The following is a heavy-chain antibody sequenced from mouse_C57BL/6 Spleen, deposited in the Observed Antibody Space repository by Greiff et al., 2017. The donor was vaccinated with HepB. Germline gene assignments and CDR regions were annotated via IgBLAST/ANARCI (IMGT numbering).Heavy chain of an antibody. V-gene: IGHV1-82*01. J-gene: IGHJ3*01. D-gene: IGHD2-4*01. CDR1: GYAFSSSW. CDR2: IYPGDGDT. Sequence: VQLQQSGPELVKPGASVKISCKASGYAFSSSWMNWVKQRPGKGLEWIGRIYPGDGDTNYNGKFKGKATLTAYISASTAYMQLSSLTSEASAVDCCARSIYCDYDGGVWFAYRGQVSRVTVAA. CDR3: ARSIYCDYDGGVWFAY.